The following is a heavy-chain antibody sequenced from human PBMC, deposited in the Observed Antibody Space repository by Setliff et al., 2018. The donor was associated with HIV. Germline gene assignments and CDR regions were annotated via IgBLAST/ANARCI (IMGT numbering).Heavy chain of an antibody. J-gene: IGHJ5*02. CDR1: GDSVSSRSYY. CDR3: AREYGSGSYNWFDP. Sequence: LSLTCTVSGDSVSSRSYYWSWIRQPPGKGLEWIGYIYYSGSTNYNPSLKSRVTISVDTSKNHFSLKLSSVTAADTAVYYCAREYGSGSYNWFDPWGQGTLVTVSS. CDR2: IYYSGST. V-gene: IGHV4-61*03. D-gene: IGHD3-10*01.